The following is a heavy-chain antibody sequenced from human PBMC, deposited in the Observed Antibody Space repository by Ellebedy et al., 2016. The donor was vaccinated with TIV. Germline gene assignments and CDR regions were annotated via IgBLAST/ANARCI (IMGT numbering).Heavy chain of an antibody. Sequence: GGSLRLSXAASGFTFSSYAMSWVRQAPGKGLEWVSVIYSGGSTYYADSVKGRFTISRDNSKNTLYLQMNSLRAEDTALYYCAKDMDPWDTAMVTRTRGMDVWGQGTTVTVSS. CDR3: AKDMDPWDTAMVTRTRGMDV. J-gene: IGHJ6*02. CDR2: IYSGGST. D-gene: IGHD5-18*01. CDR1: GFTFSSYA. V-gene: IGHV3-53*05.